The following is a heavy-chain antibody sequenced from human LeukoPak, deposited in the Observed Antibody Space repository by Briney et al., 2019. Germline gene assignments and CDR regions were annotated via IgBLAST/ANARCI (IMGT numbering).Heavy chain of an antibody. J-gene: IGHJ4*02. CDR2: FDPEDGET. CDR3: ATDLSYYYDSSGWRDY. D-gene: IGHD3-22*01. CDR1: GYTLTELS. Sequence: ASVKVSCKVSGYTLTELSMHWVRQAPGKGLEWMGGFDPEDGETIYAQKFQGRVTMTEDTSTDTAYMELSSLRSEDTAVYYCATDLSYYYDSSGWRDYWGQGTLVTVSS. V-gene: IGHV1-24*01.